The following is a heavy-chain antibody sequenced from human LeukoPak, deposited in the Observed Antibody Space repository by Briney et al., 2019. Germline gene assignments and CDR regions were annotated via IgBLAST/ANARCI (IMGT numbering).Heavy chain of an antibody. CDR1: GFTFSSNS. D-gene: IGHD2-8*01. J-gene: IGHJ5*02. Sequence: GGSLRLSCAASGFTFSSNSMNWVRQAPGKGLEWVSYITSSSSTIYYADSVKGRFTISRDNSKNTLYLQMNSLRAEDTAVYYCAKGAVGFVPGSWGQGTLVTVSS. V-gene: IGHV3-48*01. CDR2: ITSSSSTI. CDR3: AKGAVGFVPGS.